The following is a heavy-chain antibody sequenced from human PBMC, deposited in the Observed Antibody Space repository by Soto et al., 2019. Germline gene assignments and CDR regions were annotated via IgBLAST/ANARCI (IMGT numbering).Heavy chain of an antibody. CDR2: IIHISGTA. CDR3: ARSQGSSTSLEIYYYYYYGMDV. Sequence: QVQLVQSGAEVKKPGSSVKVSCKASGGTFSSYDISWVRQAPGQGLAWMGGIIHISGTANYAQKFQGRVTITADESTSTAYMELSSLRSEDTAVYYCARSQGSSTSLEIYYYYYYGMDVWGQGTTVTVSS. CDR1: GGTFSSYD. V-gene: IGHV1-69*01. D-gene: IGHD2-2*01. J-gene: IGHJ6*02.